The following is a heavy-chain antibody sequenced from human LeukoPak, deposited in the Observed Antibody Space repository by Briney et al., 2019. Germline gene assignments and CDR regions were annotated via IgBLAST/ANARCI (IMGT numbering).Heavy chain of an antibody. Sequence: ASVKVSCKASGYTFTGYYMHWVRQAPGQGLEWMGRINPNSGGTNYAQKFQGRVTMTRDTSTSTVYMELSSLRSEDTAVYYCARDQGYSSPPSNWFDPWGQGTLVTVSS. V-gene: IGHV1-2*06. D-gene: IGHD6-13*01. CDR3: ARDQGYSSPPSNWFDP. J-gene: IGHJ5*02. CDR2: INPNSGGT. CDR1: GYTFTGYY.